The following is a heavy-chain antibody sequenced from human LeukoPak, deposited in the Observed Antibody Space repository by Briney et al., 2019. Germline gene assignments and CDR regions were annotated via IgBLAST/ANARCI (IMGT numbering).Heavy chain of an antibody. Sequence: GGSLRLSCAASRFTFTTYGMQLVRRAPRKGLEWVATISSDGRNQHYADSVQGRFTISRDNSKNTLYLQMDNLRTEDTAVYYCSTDGTPKFEYWGQGTLVTVSS. CDR1: RFTFTTYG. V-gene: IGHV3-30*03. J-gene: IGHJ4*02. CDR2: ISSDGRNQ. CDR3: STDGTPKFEY. D-gene: IGHD1-26*01.